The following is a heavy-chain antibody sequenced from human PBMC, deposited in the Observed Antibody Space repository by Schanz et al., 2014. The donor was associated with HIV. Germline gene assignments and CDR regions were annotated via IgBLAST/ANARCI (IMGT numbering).Heavy chain of an antibody. J-gene: IGHJ4*02. Sequence: QVQLVQSGAEVKKPGSSGKVSCKASGGTFSSSAISWGRQAPGQGLEGMGGVIPIFDTTNYAQKFQGRVTITADKSTSTVYMDLSSLRSEDTAVYYCARTYTGDWSTGADWGQGTLVTVSS. CDR3: ARTYTGDWSTGAD. CDR2: VIPIFDTT. CDR1: GGTFSSSA. D-gene: IGHD2-21*02. V-gene: IGHV1-69*06.